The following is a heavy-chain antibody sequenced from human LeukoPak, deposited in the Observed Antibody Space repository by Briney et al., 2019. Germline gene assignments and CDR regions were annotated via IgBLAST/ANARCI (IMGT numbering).Heavy chain of an antibody. CDR3: ARGILITDYYDSSGPPGY. CDR2: IDPNSGGT. V-gene: IGHV1-2*06. J-gene: IGHJ4*02. D-gene: IGHD3-22*01. Sequence: ASVKVSCKAAGYTFTGYYMHWVRQAPGQGLEWMGRIDPNSGGTNYAQKFQGRVTMTRDTSISTAYMELSRLRSDDTAVYYCARGILITDYYDSSGPPGYWGQGTLVTVSS. CDR1: GYTFTGYY.